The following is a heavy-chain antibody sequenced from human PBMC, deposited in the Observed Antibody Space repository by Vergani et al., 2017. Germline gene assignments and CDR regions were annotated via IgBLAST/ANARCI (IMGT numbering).Heavy chain of an antibody. D-gene: IGHD2-2*01. CDR1: GFTFSSYA. Sequence: EVQLLESGGGLVQPGGSLRLSCSASGFTFSSYAMSWVRQAPGKGLEWVSAISGSGGSTYYADSVKGRFTISRDNSKNTLYVQMNSLRAEDTAVYYCAKAAAMYYYYYYMDVWGKGTTVTVSS. CDR2: ISGSGGST. V-gene: IGHV3-23*01. CDR3: AKAAAMYYYYYYMDV. J-gene: IGHJ6*03.